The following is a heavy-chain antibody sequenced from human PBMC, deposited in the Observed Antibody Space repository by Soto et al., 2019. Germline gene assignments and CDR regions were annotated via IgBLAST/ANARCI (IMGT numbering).Heavy chain of an antibody. J-gene: IGHJ5*02. D-gene: IGHD3-10*01. CDR1: GGSISSYY. CDR3: AREVAMVRGVTWFDP. V-gene: IGHV4-59*01. CDR2: TYYSGST. Sequence: PSETLSLTCTVSGGSISSYYWSWIRQPPGKGLEWIGYTYYSGSTNYNPSLKSRVTISVDTSKNQFSLKLSSVTAADTAVYYCAREVAMVRGVTWFDPWGQGTLVTVSS.